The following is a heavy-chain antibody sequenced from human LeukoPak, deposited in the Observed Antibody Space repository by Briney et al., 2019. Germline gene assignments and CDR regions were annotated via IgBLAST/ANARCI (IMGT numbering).Heavy chain of an antibody. CDR3: ARGRDSSSWYTGWFDP. D-gene: IGHD6-13*01. J-gene: IGHJ5*02. CDR2: IYYSGST. V-gene: IGHV4-39*07. Sequence: SETLSLTCTVSGGSISSSSYYWGWVRQPPGKGLEWIGSIYYSGSTYYNPSLKSRVTMSVDTSKNQFSLKLSSVTAADTAVYYCARGRDSSSWYTGWFDPWGQGTLVTVSS. CDR1: GGSISSSSYY.